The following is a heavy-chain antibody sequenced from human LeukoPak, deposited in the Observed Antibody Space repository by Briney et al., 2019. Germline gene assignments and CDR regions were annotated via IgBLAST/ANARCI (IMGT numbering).Heavy chain of an antibody. CDR1: GITFSSYA. CDR2: INTHGDGT. J-gene: IGHJ4*02. V-gene: IGHV3-23*01. D-gene: IGHD6-13*01. Sequence: PGGSLRLSCAVSGITFSSYAMSWVRQAPGKGLEWVSGINTHGDGTYCADSVKGRFTISRDNSKNTLYLQMNSLRAEDTAAYYCATRLYIAILSDFDYWGQGTLVTVSS. CDR3: ATRLYIAILSDFDY.